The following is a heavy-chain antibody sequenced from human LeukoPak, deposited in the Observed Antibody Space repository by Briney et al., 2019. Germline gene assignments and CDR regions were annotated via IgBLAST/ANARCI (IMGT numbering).Heavy chain of an antibody. CDR2: ISSSGGST. V-gene: IGHV3-23*01. CDR3: AKEVSRGGRQFDY. J-gene: IGHJ4*02. Sequence: GGSLRLSCAASGFTFSNYAMTWVRQAPGKGLEWVSAISSSGGSTYYADSVKGRFTISRDNSKNTLYLQMNSLRAEDTAVYYCAKEVSRGGRQFDYWGQGTLVTVSS. D-gene: IGHD3-16*01. CDR1: GFTFSNYA.